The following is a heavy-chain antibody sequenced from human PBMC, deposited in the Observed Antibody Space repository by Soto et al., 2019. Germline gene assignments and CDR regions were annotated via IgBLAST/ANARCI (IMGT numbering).Heavy chain of an antibody. CDR2: NYYSGTT. Sequence: QVQLQESGPGLVKPSQTLSLTCNVSGDSINNGGHYWSWIRQPPGKGLEWIGFNYYSGTTYYNPSLKSRVTISVHTSKIQSSLKLNSVTAADTAVYYCARSAVGATKSGFDSWGQGTLVTVSS. D-gene: IGHD1-26*01. CDR3: ARSAVGATKSGFDS. J-gene: IGHJ4*02. V-gene: IGHV4-31*03. CDR1: GDSINNGGHY.